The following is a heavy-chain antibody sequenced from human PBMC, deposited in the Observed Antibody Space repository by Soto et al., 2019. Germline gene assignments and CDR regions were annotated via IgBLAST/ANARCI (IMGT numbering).Heavy chain of an antibody. CDR3: ARLGVYSKAFDQ. V-gene: IGHV4-34*01. D-gene: IGHD3-22*01. J-gene: IGHJ4*02. CDR1: GGSFSGYY. CDR2: INHNGST. Sequence: SETLSLTCAVYGGSFSGYYWSWIRQPPGKGLEWIGEINHNGSTNYNPSLKSRVTILVYTSKNQFSLKLDSVSAADTAVYYCARLGVYSKAFDQWGQGSLVTVSS.